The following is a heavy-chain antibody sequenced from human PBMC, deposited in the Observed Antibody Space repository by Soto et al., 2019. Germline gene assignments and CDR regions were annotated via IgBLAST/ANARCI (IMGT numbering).Heavy chain of an antibody. V-gene: IGHV4-30-4*01. CDR2: IYYSGST. CDR1: GGSISSGDYY. Sequence: SETLSLTRTVSGGSISSGDYYWSWIRQPPGKGLEWIGYIYYSGSTYYNPSLKSRVTISVDTSKNQFSLKLSSVTAADTAVYYCAREVIAAAAPFDYWGQGTLVTVSS. D-gene: IGHD6-13*01. J-gene: IGHJ4*02. CDR3: AREVIAAAAPFDY.